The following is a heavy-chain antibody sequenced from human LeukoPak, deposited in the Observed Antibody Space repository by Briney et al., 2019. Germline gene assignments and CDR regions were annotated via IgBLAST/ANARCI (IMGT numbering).Heavy chain of an antibody. D-gene: IGHD3-10*01. V-gene: IGHV3-21*01. CDR3: ARDSERFGELLRPTLDY. CDR2: ISSSTSYI. CDR1: GFTFSTYS. Sequence: PGGSLRLSCAASGFTFSTYSMNWVRQAPGKGLEWVSSISSSTSYIYYADSVQGRFTISRDNAKNSLYLQMNSLRAEDTAVYYCARDSERFGELLRPTLDYWGQGTLVTVSS. J-gene: IGHJ4*02.